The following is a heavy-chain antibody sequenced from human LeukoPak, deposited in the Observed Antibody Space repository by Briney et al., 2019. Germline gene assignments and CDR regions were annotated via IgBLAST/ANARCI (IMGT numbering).Heavy chain of an antibody. J-gene: IGHJ4*02. CDR2: ISGSGVST. V-gene: IGHV3-23*01. CDR3: AKAPIRLMTTVTQFDY. D-gene: IGHD4-4*01. CDR1: GFTFSSYA. Sequence: PGGSLRLSCAASGFTFSSYAMSWVRQAPGKGLEWVSAISGSGVSTYYAGSVKGRFTISRDNSKNTLYLQMNSLRAEDTAVYYCAKAPIRLMTTVTQFDYWGQGTLVTVSS.